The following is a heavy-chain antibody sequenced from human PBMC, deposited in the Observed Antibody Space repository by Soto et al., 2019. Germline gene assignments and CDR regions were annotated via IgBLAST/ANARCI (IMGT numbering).Heavy chain of an antibody. CDR3: ARTVGAAYYFDF. V-gene: IGHV4-4*07. D-gene: IGHD1-26*01. CDR2: IYTSGST. Sequence: PSETLSLTCTVSGDSMTKYYWSWIRQPAGKGLEWIGRIYTSGSTNYNPSLKSRVSMSIDTSNNHFSLNLKSVTAAHTAVYYCARTVGAAYYFDFWGQGALVTVPS. J-gene: IGHJ4*02. CDR1: GDSMTKYY.